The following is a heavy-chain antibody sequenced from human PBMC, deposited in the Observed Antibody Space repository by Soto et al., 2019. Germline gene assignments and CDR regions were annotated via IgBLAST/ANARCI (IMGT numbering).Heavy chain of an antibody. CDR1: GDAVSSPYY. Sequence: QVQLQESGPGLVKPSGTLSLTCAVSGDAVSSPYYWCWVRQPPGKGLEWIGEVFQTGTTSYNPSLRSRVTISMDKSINQFSLDLSSVTAADTAVYYCARSAGWYAIHAWGPGPLVIVSS. CDR2: VFQTGTT. D-gene: IGHD6-19*01. CDR3: ARSAGWYAIHA. J-gene: IGHJ5*02. V-gene: IGHV4-4*02.